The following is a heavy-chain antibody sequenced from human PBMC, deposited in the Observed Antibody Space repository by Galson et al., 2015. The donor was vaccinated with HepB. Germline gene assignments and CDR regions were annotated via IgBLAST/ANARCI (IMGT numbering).Heavy chain of an antibody. D-gene: IGHD4-17*01. Sequence: SVKVSCKASGYTFTSYGISWVRQAPGQGLEWMGWISAYNGNTNYAQKLQGRVTMTTDTSTSTAYMELRSLRSDDTAVYYCARSYGDYPHDAFDIWGQGTMVTVSS. CDR2: ISAYNGNT. CDR1: GYTFTSYG. J-gene: IGHJ3*02. V-gene: IGHV1-18*01. CDR3: ARSYGDYPHDAFDI.